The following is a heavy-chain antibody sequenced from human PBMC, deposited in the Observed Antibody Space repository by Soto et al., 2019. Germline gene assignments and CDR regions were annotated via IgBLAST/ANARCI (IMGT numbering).Heavy chain of an antibody. CDR1: GGTFSSYA. V-gene: IGHV1-69*12. Sequence: QVQLVQSGAEVKKPGSSVKVSCKASGGTFSSYAISWVRQAPGQGLEWMGGIIPIFGTANYAQKFQGRVTITADEPTSTAYTALSSLRAEDTAVYYCASVGYGGNSGSDYYYSYGMDVWGHGTTVTVSS. D-gene: IGHD4-17*01. CDR3: ASVGYGGNSGSDYYYSYGMDV. J-gene: IGHJ6*02. CDR2: IIPIFGTA.